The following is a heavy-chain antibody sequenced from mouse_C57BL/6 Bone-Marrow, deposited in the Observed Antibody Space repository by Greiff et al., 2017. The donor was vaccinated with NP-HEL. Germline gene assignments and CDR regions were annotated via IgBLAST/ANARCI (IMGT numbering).Heavy chain of an antibody. CDR3: ARNYYGSSIYWYFDV. V-gene: IGHV1-63*01. CDR1: GYTFTNYW. J-gene: IGHJ1*03. Sequence: QVQLQQSGAELVRPGTSVKMSCKASGYTFTNYWIGWAKQRPGHGLEWIGDIYPGGGYTNYNEKFKGKATLTVDTSSSTAYMQLSSLTSEDSAVYYCARNYYGSSIYWYFDVWGTGTTVTVSS. CDR2: IYPGGGYT. D-gene: IGHD1-1*01.